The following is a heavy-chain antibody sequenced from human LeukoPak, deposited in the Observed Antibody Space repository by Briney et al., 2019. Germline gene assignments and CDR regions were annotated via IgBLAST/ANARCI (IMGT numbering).Heavy chain of an antibody. D-gene: IGHD3-16*01. CDR1: GFTVSSNY. CDR2: IYSGGST. Sequence: GGSLRLSCAASGFTVSSNYMSWVRQAPGKGLEWVSVIYSGGSTYYADSVKGRFTISRDNSKNTLYLQMNSLRAEDTAVYYCAKDLGVTRYFDYWGQGTLVTVSS. J-gene: IGHJ4*02. CDR3: AKDLGVTRYFDY. V-gene: IGHV3-53*01.